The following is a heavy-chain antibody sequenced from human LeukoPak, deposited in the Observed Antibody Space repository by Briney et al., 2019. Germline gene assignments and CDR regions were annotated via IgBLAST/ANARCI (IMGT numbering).Heavy chain of an antibody. D-gene: IGHD1-1*01. CDR3: ASSINWYYFDS. CDR1: GGSISSYY. V-gene: IGHV4-59*01. CDR2: IYYSGST. Sequence: SETLSLTCTVSGGSISSYYWSWIRQPPGKGLEWIGYIYYSGSTNYNPSLKSRVTISVDTSKNQFSLKLSSVTAADTAVYYCASSINWYYFDSWGQGTLVSVSS. J-gene: IGHJ4*02.